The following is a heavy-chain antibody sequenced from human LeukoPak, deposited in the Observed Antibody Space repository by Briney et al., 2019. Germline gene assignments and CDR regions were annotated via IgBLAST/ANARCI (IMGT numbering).Heavy chain of an antibody. CDR3: ARTLWSGYYSFDY. J-gene: IGHJ4*02. D-gene: IGHD3-3*01. CDR2: RNGNSGNT. V-gene: IGHV1-8*03. Sequence: GGSVRVACAASGYTFSSYDMKGVRQAPGKGREWMGGRNGNSGNTDYAQKVKGRVTITRNTSKSTVYMELTSLRSEDTAVYYCARTLWSGYYSFDYWGQRTLVPVSS. CDR1: GYTFSSYD.